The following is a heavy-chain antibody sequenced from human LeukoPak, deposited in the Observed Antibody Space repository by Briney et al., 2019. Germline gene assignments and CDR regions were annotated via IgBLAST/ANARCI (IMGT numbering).Heavy chain of an antibody. D-gene: IGHD6-19*01. CDR1: GYTFSTHW. Sequence: ASVKVSCKASGYTFSTHWMHWVRQAPGQGLEWMGIINPSGGFTTYAQKFQGRVTVTRDMSTSTVYMELSNLRSEDTAVYYCARSGGSGWYFGINSHYYYMDVWGKGTTVTISS. CDR3: ARSGGSGWYFGINSHYYYMDV. V-gene: IGHV1-46*01. J-gene: IGHJ6*03. CDR2: INPSGGFT.